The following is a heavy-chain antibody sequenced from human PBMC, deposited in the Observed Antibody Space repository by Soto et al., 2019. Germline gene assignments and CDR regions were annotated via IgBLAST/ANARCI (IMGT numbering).Heavy chain of an antibody. Sequence: SGPTLVNPTQTLTLTCTFSGFSLSTSGMCVSWIRQPPGKALEWLARIDWDDDKYYSTPLKTRLTISKDTSKNQVVLTMTNVDPVDTATYYCARIGVDSSGPSDWGQGTLVTVSS. J-gene: IGHJ4*02. D-gene: IGHD3-22*01. CDR2: IDWDDDK. V-gene: IGHV2-70*11. CDR1: GFSLSTSGMC. CDR3: ARIGVDSSGPSD.